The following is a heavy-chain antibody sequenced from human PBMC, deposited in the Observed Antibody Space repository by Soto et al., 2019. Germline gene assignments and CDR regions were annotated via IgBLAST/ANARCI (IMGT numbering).Heavy chain of an antibody. CDR2: ISSSSSYI. CDR3: ARDLADDILTGYSPGAFDI. J-gene: IGHJ3*02. Sequence: EVQLVESGGGLVKPGGSLRLSCAASGFTFSSYSMNWVRQAPGKGLEWVSSISSSSSYIYYADSVKGRVTISRDNAKNSLYLQMNSLRAEDTAVYYCARDLADDILTGYSPGAFDIWGQGTMVTVSS. CDR1: GFTFSSYS. D-gene: IGHD3-9*01. V-gene: IGHV3-21*01.